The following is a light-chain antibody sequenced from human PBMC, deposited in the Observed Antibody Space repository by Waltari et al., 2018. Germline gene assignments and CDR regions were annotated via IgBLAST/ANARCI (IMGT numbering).Light chain of an antibody. CDR3: AAWDDSLNRV. V-gene: IGLV1-44*01. Sequence: QPVLTQPPSASGTPGQRVTISCSGSSSNIGSNPLNWYQQLPGMAPKLLIYNYGHRPPGVPDRFSGSKSGTSASLAISGLQSEDEADYYCAAWDDSLNRVFGTGTKVTVL. J-gene: IGLJ1*01. CDR2: NYG. CDR1: SSNIGSNP.